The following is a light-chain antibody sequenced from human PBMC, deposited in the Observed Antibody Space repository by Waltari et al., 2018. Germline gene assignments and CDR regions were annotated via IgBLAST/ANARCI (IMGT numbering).Light chain of an antibody. CDR2: AAS. J-gene: IGKJ3*01. V-gene: IGKV1-39*01. Sequence: DIQMTQSPSSLSASVGDRVTITCRASQSISSYLNWYQQKPGKAPKLLIYAASSLQSVVPSRFSGSGSGTDFTLTISSLQPEDCATYCCEQSYSTLGTFGPGTKVDIK. CDR1: QSISSY. CDR3: EQSYSTLGT.